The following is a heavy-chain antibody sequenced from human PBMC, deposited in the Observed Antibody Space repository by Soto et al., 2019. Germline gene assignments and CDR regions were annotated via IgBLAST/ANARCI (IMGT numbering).Heavy chain of an antibody. D-gene: IGHD3-16*02. CDR2: IYWNDDK. CDR1: GFSLSTSGVG. CDR3: AHGLGFHRLGDLSPTQYYFDF. J-gene: IGHJ4*02. Sequence: QITLKESGPTLVKPTQTLTLTCTFSGFSLSTSGVGVGWIRQPPGKALEWRALIYWNDDKRYSPSLKSRLTITKTTAEYQVVLTMTNMDPEDTVTYYCAHGLGFHRLGDLSPTQYYFDFWGQGTLVTVSS. V-gene: IGHV2-5*01.